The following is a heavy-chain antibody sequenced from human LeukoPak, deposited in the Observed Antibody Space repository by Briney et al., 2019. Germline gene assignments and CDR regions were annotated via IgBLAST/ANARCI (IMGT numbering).Heavy chain of an antibody. CDR2: IIPIFGTA. CDR3: ARGGTDDYVWGSYRDNYYYYYYMDV. V-gene: IGHV1-69*05. CDR1: GGTFSSYA. Sequence: ASVKVSCKASGGTFSSYAISWVRQAPGQGLEWMGGIIPIFGTANYAQKFQGRVTITTDESTSTAYMELSSLRSEDTAVYYCARGGTDDYVWGSYRDNYYYYYYMDVWGKGTTVTVSS. D-gene: IGHD3-16*02. J-gene: IGHJ6*03.